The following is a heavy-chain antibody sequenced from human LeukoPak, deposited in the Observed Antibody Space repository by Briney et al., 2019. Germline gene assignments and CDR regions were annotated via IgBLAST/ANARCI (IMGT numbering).Heavy chain of an antibody. CDR2: IQNDEIDK. J-gene: IGHJ4*02. D-gene: IGHD4-23*01. CDR3: ARGYGGNFHFDY. CDR1: GFTFTTYG. V-gene: IGHV3-30*02. Sequence: GGSLRLSCAASGFTFTTYGMHWVRQAPGKGLEWVAFIQNDEIDKFYADSVKGRFTISRDNSKNTLFLQMNSLRAEDTAVYYCARGYGGNFHFDYWGQGTLVTVSS.